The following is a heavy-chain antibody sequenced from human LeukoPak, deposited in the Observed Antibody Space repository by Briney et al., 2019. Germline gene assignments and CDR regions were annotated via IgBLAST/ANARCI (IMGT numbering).Heavy chain of an antibody. CDR1: GGSISSSSYY. Sequence: SETLSLTCTVSGGSISSSSYYWGWIRQPPGKGLEWTGSIYYSGSTYYNPSLKSRVTISVDTSKNQFSLKLSSVTAADTAVYYCARHAGDGIAAAVVGWFDSWGQGTLVTVSS. CDR3: ARHAGDGIAAAVVGWFDS. D-gene: IGHD6-13*01. CDR2: IYYSGST. V-gene: IGHV4-39*01. J-gene: IGHJ5*01.